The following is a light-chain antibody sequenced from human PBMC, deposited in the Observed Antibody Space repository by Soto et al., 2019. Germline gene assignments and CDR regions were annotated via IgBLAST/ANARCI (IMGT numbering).Light chain of an antibody. Sequence: EIVMTQSPATVSVSPGDRVTLSCRASRTVHSNVAWYQHKPGQAPRLLIYGASFRATGMPASFSGSGFGTEFTLTISSLQSEDFAVYYCQQYNNWPRTFGQGTKVDIK. CDR3: QQYNNWPRT. J-gene: IGKJ1*01. V-gene: IGKV3-15*01. CDR1: RTVHSN. CDR2: GAS.